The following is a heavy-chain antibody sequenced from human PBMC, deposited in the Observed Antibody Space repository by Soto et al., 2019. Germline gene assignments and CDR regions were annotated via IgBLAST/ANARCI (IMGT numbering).Heavy chain of an antibody. CDR1: GFSFSSYW. CDR2: IGGGGRST. V-gene: IGHV3-23*01. J-gene: IGHJ4*02. Sequence: PGGSLRLSCVGSGFSFSSYWVHWVRQTPGKGLEWVSAIGGGGRSTYYADSVKGRFTISRDNSKNTLFLQMNSLRAEDTAIYYCAKPTGSAHITDYWGQGTLVTVSS. D-gene: IGHD1-26*01. CDR3: AKPTGSAHITDY.